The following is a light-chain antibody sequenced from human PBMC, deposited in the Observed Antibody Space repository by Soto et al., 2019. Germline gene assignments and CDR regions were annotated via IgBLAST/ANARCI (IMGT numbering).Light chain of an antibody. CDR2: DVS. CDR1: SSDVGGYNY. CDR3: SSYTSSRIRV. V-gene: IGLV2-14*03. J-gene: IGLJ3*02. Sequence: QSALPQPASVSGSPGQSITISCTGTSSDVGGYNYVSWFQHHPGKAPKLMIYDVSNRPSGVSNRCSGSKSGNTASLTISGLQAEDEADYYCSSYTSSRIRVFGGGTKLTVL.